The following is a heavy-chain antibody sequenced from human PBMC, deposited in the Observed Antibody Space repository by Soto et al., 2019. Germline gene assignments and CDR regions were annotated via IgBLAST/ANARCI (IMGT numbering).Heavy chain of an antibody. J-gene: IGHJ5*02. V-gene: IGHV3-48*01. CDR3: ARDIAVADNWFDP. CDR2: IGTGTRTR. Sequence: GGSLRLSCAASGFVLSSYSMSWVRQAPGKGLEWVSYIGTGTRTRYYADSVKGRFTISRDNSKNTLYLQMNSLRAEDTAVYYCARDIAVADNWFDPWGQGTLVTVSS. CDR1: GFVLSSYS. D-gene: IGHD6-19*01.